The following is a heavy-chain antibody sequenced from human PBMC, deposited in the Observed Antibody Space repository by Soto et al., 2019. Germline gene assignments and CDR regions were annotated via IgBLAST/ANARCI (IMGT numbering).Heavy chain of an antibody. CDR2: ISSSSSAK. Sequence: LSLTCTVSGGSISSYYWSWVRQAPGKGLEWVSYISSSSSAKYYAGSVKGRFTISRDNAENSLYLQMNSLRVEDTAVYYCARMSSTIRPGCWGQGTLVTVSS. V-gene: IGHV3-48*01. CDR1: GGSISSYY. CDR3: ARMSSTIRPGC. D-gene: IGHD2-15*01. J-gene: IGHJ4*02.